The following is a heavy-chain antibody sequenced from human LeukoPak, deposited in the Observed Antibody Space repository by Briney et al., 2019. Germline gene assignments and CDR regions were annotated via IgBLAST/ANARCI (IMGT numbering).Heavy chain of an antibody. CDR3: ARAVFSGSYYTHFDY. Sequence: GGSLRLSCAASGFTLDDCGMSWVRHAPGKGLEWVSGINWNGGSTVYADSVRGRFTISRDNAKNSLYLKMNSLRAEDTALYYCARAVFSGSYYTHFDYWGQGTLFTVSS. D-gene: IGHD1-26*01. V-gene: IGHV3-20*04. CDR1: GFTLDDCG. CDR2: INWNGGST. J-gene: IGHJ4*02.